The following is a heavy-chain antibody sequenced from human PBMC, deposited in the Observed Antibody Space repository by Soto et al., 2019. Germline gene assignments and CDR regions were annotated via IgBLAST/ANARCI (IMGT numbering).Heavy chain of an antibody. Sequence: SLRLSCAASGFTFSSYGMHWVRQAPGKGLEWVAVISYDGSNKYYADSVKGRFTISRDNSKNTLYLQMNSLRAEDTAVYYCAKDPGIVVVPAATVFDYWGQGTLVTVSS. CDR2: ISYDGSNK. CDR3: AKDPGIVVVPAATVFDY. V-gene: IGHV3-30*18. CDR1: GFTFSSYG. J-gene: IGHJ4*02. D-gene: IGHD2-2*01.